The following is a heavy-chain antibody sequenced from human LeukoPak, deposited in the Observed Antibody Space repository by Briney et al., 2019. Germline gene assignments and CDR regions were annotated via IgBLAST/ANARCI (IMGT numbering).Heavy chain of an antibody. D-gene: IGHD2-15*01. CDR1: GFTFSTYS. CDR3: APDFIRGGRDHY. Sequence: QTGGSLRLSCAASGFTFSTYSMNWVRQAPGKGLEWVSFISIGSDNIDYADSVRGRFTISRDNAKNSLYLEMSSLRDEDTAVYYCAPDFIRGGRDHYWGQGTLVTVSS. CDR2: ISIGSDNI. V-gene: IGHV3-48*02. J-gene: IGHJ4*02.